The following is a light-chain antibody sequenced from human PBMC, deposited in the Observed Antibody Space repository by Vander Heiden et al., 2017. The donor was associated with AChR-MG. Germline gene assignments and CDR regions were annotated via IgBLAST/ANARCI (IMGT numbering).Light chain of an antibody. J-gene: IGKJ4*01. Sequence: DILLTQSPATLSLSPGDRATLSCRTSQGLSSYLAWYQQTPRRAPRRLIYDASNRATDIPARFSGSGSGTDFTLTMSSLEPEDLAVYYCQQRRNWPPDAFGEGTKVEIK. CDR1: QGLSSY. CDR2: DAS. V-gene: IGKV3-11*01. CDR3: QQRRNWPPDA.